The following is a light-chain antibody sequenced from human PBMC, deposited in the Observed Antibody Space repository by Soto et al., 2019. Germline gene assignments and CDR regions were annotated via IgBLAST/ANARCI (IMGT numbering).Light chain of an antibody. Sequence: EIGLTQSPGTLSLSPGERATLSCRASQSVRSNYLAWYQRKPGQAPRLLIYGASTRATGIPDRFSGTGSGTDFTLTISRLEPEDFAVYYRQQYGGSPYTFGQGTKLEIK. V-gene: IGKV3-20*01. J-gene: IGKJ2*01. CDR2: GAS. CDR1: QSVRSNY. CDR3: QQYGGSPYT.